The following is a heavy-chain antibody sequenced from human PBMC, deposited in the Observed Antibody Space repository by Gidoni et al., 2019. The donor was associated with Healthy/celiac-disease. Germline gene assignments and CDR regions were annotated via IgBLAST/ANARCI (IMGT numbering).Heavy chain of an antibody. D-gene: IGHD1-26*01. Sequence: EVQLVESGGGLVKRGRSLRLACTASGFTFGDYAMSWFRQAPGKGLEWVGFIRSKAYGGTTEYAASVKGRFTISRDDSKSIAYLQMNSLKTEDTAVYYCTREGIPSGSYFFDYWGQGTLVTVSS. CDR3: TREGIPSGSYFFDY. CDR2: IRSKAYGGTT. J-gene: IGHJ4*02. CDR1: GFTFGDYA. V-gene: IGHV3-49*05.